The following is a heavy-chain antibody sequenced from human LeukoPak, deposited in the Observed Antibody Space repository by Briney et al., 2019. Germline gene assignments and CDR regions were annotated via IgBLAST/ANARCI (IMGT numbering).Heavy chain of an antibody. V-gene: IGHV1-8*03. CDR1: GYTFTSYD. D-gene: IGHD3-22*01. CDR3: ARTNYYDSSGYYFYYYYYYYMDV. Sequence: GASVKVSCKASGYTFTSYDINWVRQATGQGLEWMGWMNPNSGNTGYAQKFQGRVTITRNTSISTAYMELSSLRSEDTAVYYCARTNYYDSSGYYFYYYYYYYMDVWGKGTTVTVSS. J-gene: IGHJ6*03. CDR2: MNPNSGNT.